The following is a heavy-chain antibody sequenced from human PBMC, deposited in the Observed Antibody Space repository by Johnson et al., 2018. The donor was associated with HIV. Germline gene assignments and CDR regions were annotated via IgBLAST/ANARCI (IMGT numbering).Heavy chain of an antibody. CDR2: ISYAGSNK. Sequence: VQLVESGGGLVQPGGSLRLSCAASGFTFSSYAMHWVRQAPGKGLEWVAVISYAGSNKYYADSVKGRFTISEDNSKNTLYLQMNSLGAEDTAVYYCARDQNIVLMVDAAPGAFDIWGQGTMVTVSS. D-gene: IGHD2-8*01. CDR3: ARDQNIVLMVDAAPGAFDI. J-gene: IGHJ3*02. CDR1: GFTFSSYA. V-gene: IGHV3-30-3*01.